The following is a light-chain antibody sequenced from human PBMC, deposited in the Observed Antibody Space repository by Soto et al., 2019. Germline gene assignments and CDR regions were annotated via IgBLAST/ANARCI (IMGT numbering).Light chain of an antibody. CDR2: GNS. J-gene: IGLJ2*01. CDR3: QSYYSSGSGWV. CDR1: SSHIGAGYD. Sequence: QSVLTQPPSVSGAPGQRVTISCTWSSSHIGAGYDVHWYQQLPGTAPKLLIYGNSNRPSGVPDRFSGSKSGTSASLAITGLQAEDEADYYCQSYYSSGSGWVFGGGTTLTVL. V-gene: IGLV1-40*01.